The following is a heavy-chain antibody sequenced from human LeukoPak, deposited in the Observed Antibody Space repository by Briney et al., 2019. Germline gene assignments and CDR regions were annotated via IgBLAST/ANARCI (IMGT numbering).Heavy chain of an antibody. D-gene: IGHD6-13*01. CDR3: ARGFAAAGTEERLFDY. V-gene: IGHV4-38-2*02. CDR2: IYHSGST. CDR1: GYSISSGYY. Sequence: PSETLSLTCTVSGYSISSGYYWGWIRQPPGKGLEWIGSIYHSGSTYYNPSLKSRVTISVDTSKNQFSLKLSSVTAADTAVYYCARGFAAAGTEERLFDYWGQGTLVTVSS. J-gene: IGHJ4*02.